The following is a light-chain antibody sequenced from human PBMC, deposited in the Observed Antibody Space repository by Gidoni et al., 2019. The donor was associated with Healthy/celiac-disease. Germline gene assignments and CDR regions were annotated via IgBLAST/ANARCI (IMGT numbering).Light chain of an antibody. CDR1: QSVSSSY. V-gene: IGKV3-20*01. CDR3: QQYGSSPPIT. Sequence: IVLTQSPGTLSLSPEERATLSCRASQSVSSSYLAWYQQKPGQAPRRLTYGASSSATGIPDRFSGSGFGIDFTLTISRLEPEDFAVYYCQQYGSSPPITFGPGSKVDIK. CDR2: GAS. J-gene: IGKJ3*01.